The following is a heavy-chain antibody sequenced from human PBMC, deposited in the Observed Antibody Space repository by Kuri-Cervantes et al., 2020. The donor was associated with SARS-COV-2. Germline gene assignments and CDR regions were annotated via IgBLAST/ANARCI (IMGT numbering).Heavy chain of an antibody. J-gene: IGHJ4*02. D-gene: IGHD3-3*01. CDR2: ISSSSSYI. CDR1: GFTFSNAW. V-gene: IGHV3-21*01. CDR3: ARAYDFWSGYYPH. Sequence: GESLKISCAASGFTFSNAWMNWVRQAPGKGLEWVSSISSSSSYIYYADSVKGRFTISRDNAKNSLYLQMNSLRAEDTAVYYCARAYDFWSGYYPHWGQGTLVTVSS.